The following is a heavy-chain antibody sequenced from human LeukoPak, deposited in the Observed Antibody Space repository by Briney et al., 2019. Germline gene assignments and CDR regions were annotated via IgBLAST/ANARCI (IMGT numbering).Heavy chain of an antibody. V-gene: IGHV3-23*01. J-gene: IGHJ4*02. D-gene: IGHD2-21*02. Sequence: GGSLRLSCAASGFTFSSYAMSWVRQAPGKGLEWVSAISGSGGSTYYADSVKGRFTISRDNSKNTLYLQMNSLRAEDTAVYYCARAMGRRMTAIGYWGQGTLVTVSS. CDR1: GFTFSSYA. CDR2: ISGSGGST. CDR3: ARAMGRRMTAIGY.